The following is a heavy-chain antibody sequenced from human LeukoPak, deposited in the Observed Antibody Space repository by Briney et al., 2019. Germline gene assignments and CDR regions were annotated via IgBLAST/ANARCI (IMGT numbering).Heavy chain of an antibody. CDR1: GYTFTDHY. Sequence: ASVKVSCKALGYTFTDHYFHSLRQAPGQGIEWMGWIHPGRGDTNIAQKFQGRVSLTRDMSISTAYMELRRLTSDDTVVYYCARDHNWGPDYWGQGTLVSVSS. D-gene: IGHD7-27*01. CDR3: ARDHNWGPDY. V-gene: IGHV1-2*02. J-gene: IGHJ4*02. CDR2: IHPGRGDT.